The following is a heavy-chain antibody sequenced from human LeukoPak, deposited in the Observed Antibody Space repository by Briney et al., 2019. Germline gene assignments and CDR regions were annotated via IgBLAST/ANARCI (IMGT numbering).Heavy chain of an antibody. CDR2: VYYSGNT. J-gene: IGHJ5*02. CDR3: ARDATYPPKGSDP. Sequence: PSETLSLTCSVSGYSISSGYYWGWIRQPPGKGLEWIGSVYYSGNTYYNPSLKSRVTISVDTSKNHFSLKLSSVTAADTAVYYCARDATYPPKGSDPWGQGTLVTVSS. V-gene: IGHV4-38-2*02. CDR1: GYSISSGYY.